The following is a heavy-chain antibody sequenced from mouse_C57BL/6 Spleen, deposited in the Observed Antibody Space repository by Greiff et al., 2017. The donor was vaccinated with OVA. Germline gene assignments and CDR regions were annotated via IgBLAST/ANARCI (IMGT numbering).Heavy chain of an antibody. J-gene: IGHJ4*01. CDR1: GYTFTSYW. Sequence: QVQLQQPGAELVMPGASVKLSCKASGYTFTSYWMHWVKQRPGQGLEWIGEIDPSDSYTNYNQKFKGKSTLTVDKSSSTAYMQLSSLTSEDSAVYYCARGGLRCMYYWGQGTSVTVAT. CDR2: IDPSDSYT. CDR3: ARGGLRCMYY. V-gene: IGHV1-69*01. D-gene: IGHD2-4*01.